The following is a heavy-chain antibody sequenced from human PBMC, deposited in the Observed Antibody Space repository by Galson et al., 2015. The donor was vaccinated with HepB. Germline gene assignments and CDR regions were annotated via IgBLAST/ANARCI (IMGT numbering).Heavy chain of an antibody. CDR3: ARDRLFEQDIVVVPALPGDYYYYMDV. J-gene: IGHJ6*03. CDR1: GFTFSSYG. V-gene: IGHV3-33*01. CDR2: IWYDGSNK. Sequence: SLRLSCAASGFTFSSYGMHWVRQAPGKGLEWVAVIWYDGSNKYYADSVKGRFTISRDNSKNTLYLQMNSLRAEDTAVYYCARDRLFEQDIVVVPALPGDYYYYMDVWGKGTTVTVSS. D-gene: IGHD2-2*01.